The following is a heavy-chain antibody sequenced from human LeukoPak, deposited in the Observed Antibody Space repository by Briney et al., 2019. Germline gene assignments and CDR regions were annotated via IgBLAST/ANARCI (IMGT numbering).Heavy chain of an antibody. Sequence: GGSLRLSCAAAGFTFSRYWMSWVRQATGKGLECVAKIKEDGSEKHYVDSVKGRFTISRDNAKNSLYLQMNSLRAEDTAVYYCARVVDHDYGDYYLDYWGQGTLVTVSS. CDR2: IKEDGSEK. V-gene: IGHV3-7*01. CDR1: GFTFSRYW. D-gene: IGHD4-17*01. J-gene: IGHJ4*02. CDR3: ARVVDHDYGDYYLDY.